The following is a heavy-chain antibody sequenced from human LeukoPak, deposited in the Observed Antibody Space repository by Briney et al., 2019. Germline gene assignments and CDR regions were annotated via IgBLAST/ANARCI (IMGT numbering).Heavy chain of an antibody. J-gene: IGHJ2*01. CDR1: GYSYTSYW. V-gene: IGHV5-51*01. CDR3: ARRRSSGWYNWYFDL. CDR2: IYPGDSDT. Sequence: GESLKISCKGSGYSYTSYWIGWVRQMPGKGLEWMGIIYPGDSDTRYSPSFQGQVTISADKSISTAYLQWSSLKASDTAMYYCARRRSSGWYNWYFDLWGRGTLVTVSS. D-gene: IGHD6-19*01.